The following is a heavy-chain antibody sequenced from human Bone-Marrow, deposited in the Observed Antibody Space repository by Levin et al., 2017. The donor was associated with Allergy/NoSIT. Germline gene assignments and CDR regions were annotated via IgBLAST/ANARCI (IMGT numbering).Heavy chain of an antibody. CDR1: GFTFSRDT. D-gene: IGHD3-3*01. Sequence: SGGSLRFSCAASGFTFSRDTMYWARQAPGKGLEWVAAISGGGGKAYYANSVKGRFTISRDNSKNTLYLQMNSLRLDDTAMYYCARDRSGAWCIGHWGQGTLVTVSS. CDR3: ARDRSGAWCIGH. V-gene: IGHV3-30-3*01. J-gene: IGHJ4*02. CDR2: ISGGGGKA.